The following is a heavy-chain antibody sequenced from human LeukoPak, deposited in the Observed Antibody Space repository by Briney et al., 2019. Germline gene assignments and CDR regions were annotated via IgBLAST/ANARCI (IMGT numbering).Heavy chain of an antibody. CDR2: ISGSGGST. CDR1: GFTFSSYA. D-gene: IGHD6-19*01. V-gene: IGHV3-23*01. Sequence: GGSLRLSCAASGFTFSSYAMSWVRQAPGKGLDYVSSISGSGGSTYYADSVKGRFTISRDDSKNTLYLQMNSLRAEDTAVYYCAKDVYSSGWYYFDYWGQGTLVTVSS. CDR3: AKDVYSSGWYYFDY. J-gene: IGHJ4*02.